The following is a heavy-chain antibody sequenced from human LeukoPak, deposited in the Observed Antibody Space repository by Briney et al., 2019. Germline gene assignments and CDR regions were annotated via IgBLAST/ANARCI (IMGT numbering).Heavy chain of an antibody. CDR1: GFTFSNAW. D-gene: IGHD6-19*01. V-gene: IGHV3-30-3*01. CDR3: ARDPEQWLVVGYFDY. Sequence: QTGGSLRLSCAASGFTFSNAWMNWVRQAPGKGLEWVAVISYDGSNKYYADSVKGRFTISRDNSKNTLYLQMNSLRAEDTAVYYCARDPEQWLVVGYFDYWGQGTLVTVSS. CDR2: ISYDGSNK. J-gene: IGHJ4*02.